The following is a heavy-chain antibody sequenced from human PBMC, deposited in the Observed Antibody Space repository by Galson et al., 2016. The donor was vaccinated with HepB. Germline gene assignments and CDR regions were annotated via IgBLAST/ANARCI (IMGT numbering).Heavy chain of an antibody. CDR3: ARALDGRGRNAVLGSYYYGRDV. J-gene: IGHJ6*02. Sequence: SETLSLTCAVYGWPFSGYYWNWIRQPPGKGLEWIGKINHSGSTDYNSSLQSRVPISVDTSKNPLSLQLTSVTAAGTAEYYCARALDGRGRNAVLGSYYYGRDVWGQGTTVTVS. CDR1: GWPFSGYY. CDR2: INHSGST. D-gene: IGHD3-16*01. V-gene: IGHV4-34*01.